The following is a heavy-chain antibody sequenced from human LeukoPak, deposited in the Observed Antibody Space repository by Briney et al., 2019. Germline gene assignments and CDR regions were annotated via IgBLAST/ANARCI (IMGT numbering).Heavy chain of an antibody. Sequence: GGSLRLSCAASGFTFSSYALSWVRQAPGKGLEWISSITVSDDKTYYEDSVKGRFTISRDNSKNTLYLQMNSLRAEDTAVYYCAKDRGSNYYYYYGMDVWGQGTTVTVSS. CDR2: ITVSDDKT. J-gene: IGHJ6*02. CDR1: GFTFSSYA. CDR3: AKDRGSNYYYYYGMDV. D-gene: IGHD2-15*01. V-gene: IGHV3-23*01.